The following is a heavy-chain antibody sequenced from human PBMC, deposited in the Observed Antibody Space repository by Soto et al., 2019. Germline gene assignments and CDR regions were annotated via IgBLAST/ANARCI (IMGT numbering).Heavy chain of an antibody. Sequence: SETLALTCNVSGGSISTSRSYGAWIRQPPGKGLEWLANIFYSGSTYYNPSLASRVTVSVDTSKNEFSLKLRSVTAADTAVYYCARQPTTGDTDLWFDPWGQGTVVTVSS. CDR2: IFYSGST. J-gene: IGHJ5*02. CDR1: GGSISTSRSY. V-gene: IGHV4-39*01. D-gene: IGHD2-21*01. CDR3: ARQPTTGDTDLWFDP.